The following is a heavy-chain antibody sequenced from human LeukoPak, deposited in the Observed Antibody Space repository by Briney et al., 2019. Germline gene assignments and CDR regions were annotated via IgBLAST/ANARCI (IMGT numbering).Heavy chain of an antibody. V-gene: IGHV3-7*01. J-gene: IGHJ5*01. CDR1: GFTFTNAW. Sequence: GGSLRLSCVASGFTFTNAWMNWVRQAPGKGLEWVANIKQDEIAKYYVDSVKGRFTVSRDNANNSLFLQMSYLGVDDTAVYYCVRGGAGSGSFDFWGQGTLVTVSS. CDR2: IKQDEIAK. CDR3: VRGGAGSGSFDF. D-gene: IGHD1-26*01.